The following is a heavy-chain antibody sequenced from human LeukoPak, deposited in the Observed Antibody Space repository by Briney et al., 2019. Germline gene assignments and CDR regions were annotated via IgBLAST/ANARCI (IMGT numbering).Heavy chain of an antibody. CDR1: GFTFSSYA. D-gene: IGHD1-26*01. Sequence: GGSLRLSCAASGFTFSSYAMSWVRQAPGKGLEWVSAISGGGGSTYYADSVKGRFTISRDNSKNTLYLQMNSLRAEDTAVYYCAKSRYSGSYVVSWEYFDYWGQGTLVTVSS. CDR2: ISGGGGST. J-gene: IGHJ4*02. CDR3: AKSRYSGSYVVSWEYFDY. V-gene: IGHV3-23*01.